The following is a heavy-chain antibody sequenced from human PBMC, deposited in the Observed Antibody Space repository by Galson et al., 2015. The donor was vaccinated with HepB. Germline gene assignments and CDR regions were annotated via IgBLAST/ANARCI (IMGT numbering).Heavy chain of an antibody. J-gene: IGHJ4*02. CDR3: AKDSGFLDY. CDR2: ISYDGTYK. Sequence: SLRLSCAASGFTFSSHGMHWVRQAPGKGLEWVALISYDGTYKYYADSVKGRFTISRDNSKNTLYLQMNSVSAEDTAVYYCAKDSGFLDYWGPGALVTVSS. CDR1: GFTFSSHG. D-gene: IGHD3-10*01. V-gene: IGHV3-30*18.